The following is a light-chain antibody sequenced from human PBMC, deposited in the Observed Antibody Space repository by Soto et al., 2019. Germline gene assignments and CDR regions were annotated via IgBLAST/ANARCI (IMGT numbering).Light chain of an antibody. J-gene: IGKJ5*01. Sequence: DIQMTHYPSSVSASVGDRFTITCRASQGISSWLGWYQQKPGQAPKLLIFAASSLQSGVPPRFSGSESGTEFTLTISSLQPEDVATYFCHSRAFGQGTRLEI. V-gene: IGKV1-12*01. CDR1: QGISSW. CDR2: AAS. CDR3: HSRA.